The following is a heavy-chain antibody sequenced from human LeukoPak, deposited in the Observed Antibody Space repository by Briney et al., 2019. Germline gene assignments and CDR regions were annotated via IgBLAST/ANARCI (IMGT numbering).Heavy chain of an antibody. V-gene: IGHV3-23*01. CDR2: ISGSGGST. D-gene: IGHD2-15*01. Sequence: GGSLRLSCAASGFTLSSYAMSWVRQAPGKGLEWVSAISGSGGSTYYADSVKGRFTISRDNSKNTLYLQMNSLRAEDTAVYYCAKTWWYQYYFDYWGQGTLVTVSS. J-gene: IGHJ4*02. CDR1: GFTLSSYA. CDR3: AKTWWYQYYFDY.